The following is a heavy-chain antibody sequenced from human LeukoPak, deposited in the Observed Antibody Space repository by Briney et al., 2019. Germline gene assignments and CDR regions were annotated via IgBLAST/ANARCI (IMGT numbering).Heavy chain of an antibody. CDR3: ARARRPNYYYDSSGQYFQH. CDR2: IYYSGST. CDR1: GGSISSGDYY. V-gene: IGHV4-30-4*08. D-gene: IGHD3-22*01. J-gene: IGHJ1*01. Sequence: SETLSLTCTVSGGSISSGDYYWSWIRQPPGKGLEWIGYIYYSGSTYYNPSLKSRVTISVDTSKNQFSLKLSSVTAADTAVYYCARARRPNYYYDSSGQYFQHWGQGTLVTVSS.